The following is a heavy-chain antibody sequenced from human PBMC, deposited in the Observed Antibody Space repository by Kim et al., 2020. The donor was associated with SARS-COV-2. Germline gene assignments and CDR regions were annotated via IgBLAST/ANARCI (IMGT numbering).Heavy chain of an antibody. CDR2: LNEDGSEK. Sequence: GGSLRLSCAASGFYFREYWMRWVRQSPGKGLEWVADLNEDGSEKFYMDSVRGRFTISRDNAKNSLFLQMNSLRAEDAALYYCARGGSYSFEYWGQGSLVTVSS. CDR3: ARGGSYSFEY. D-gene: IGHD5-12*01. CDR1: GFYFREYW. V-gene: IGHV3-7*01. J-gene: IGHJ4*02.